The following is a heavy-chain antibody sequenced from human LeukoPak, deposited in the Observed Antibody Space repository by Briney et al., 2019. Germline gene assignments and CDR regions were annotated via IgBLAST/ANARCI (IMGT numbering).Heavy chain of an antibody. CDR1: GYTFTTYY. J-gene: IGHJ6*02. V-gene: IGHV1-46*01. CDR2: INPSGGST. D-gene: IGHD2-8*01. CDR3: AREPPINCTNGVCYNYYYYGMDV. Sequence: ASVKVSCKASGYTFTTYYMHWVRQAPGQGLEWMGIINPSGGSTTYAQNFQGRVTMTRDTSTSAVYMEVSSLRSEDTAVYYCAREPPINCTNGVCYNYYYYGMDVWGQGTTVTVSS.